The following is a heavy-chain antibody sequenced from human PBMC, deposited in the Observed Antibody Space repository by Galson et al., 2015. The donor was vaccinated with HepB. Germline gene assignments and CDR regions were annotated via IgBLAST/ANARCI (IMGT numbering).Heavy chain of an antibody. CDR2: IWFGGSSE. CDR1: RFTFSSYG. V-gene: IGHV3-33*06. J-gene: IGHJ6*02. Sequence: SLRLSCAASRFTFSSYGMHWVRQAPGKGLEWVAVIWFGGSSEKYADSVKGRFTISRDNSKNTLSLQMNSLRAEDTAVYFCAKDQGYGYYYGLDAWGQGTTVTVSS. D-gene: IGHD4-17*01. CDR3: AKDQGYGYYYGLDA.